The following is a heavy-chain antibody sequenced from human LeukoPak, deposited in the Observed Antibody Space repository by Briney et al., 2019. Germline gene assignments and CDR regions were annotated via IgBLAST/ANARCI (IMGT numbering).Heavy chain of an antibody. V-gene: IGHV3-23*01. Sequence: GGSLRLSCAAPGLTYSSFAMRWGRQAPGKGLEWVSAISGSGGSTYYADSVKGRFTISRDNSKNTLYLQMNSLRAEDTAVYYCAKDPSYYVSSGYPVPVFDYWGQGTLVTVSS. J-gene: IGHJ4*02. CDR1: GLTYSSFA. CDR2: ISGSGGST. D-gene: IGHD3-22*01. CDR3: AKDPSYYVSSGYPVPVFDY.